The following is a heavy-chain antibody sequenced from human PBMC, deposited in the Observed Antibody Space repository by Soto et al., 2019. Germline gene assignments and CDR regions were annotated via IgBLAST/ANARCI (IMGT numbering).Heavy chain of an antibody. Sequence: PSARLCITWTVSGGYLGSYYWSWIRQPPGKGLEWIGYFFYTGRSNYNASLKSRVSISLDTSNYQFSLKLSSVTAADTAVYYCARDGDGRMTTNPYYYNGMDVWGPGTTVTVSS. CDR2: FFYTGRS. CDR1: GGYLGSYY. CDR3: ARDGDGRMTTNPYYYNGMDV. V-gene: IGHV4-59*01. D-gene: IGHD4-4*01. J-gene: IGHJ6*02.